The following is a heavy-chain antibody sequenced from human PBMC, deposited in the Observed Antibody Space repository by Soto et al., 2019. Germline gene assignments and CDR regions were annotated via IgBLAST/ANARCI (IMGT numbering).Heavy chain of an antibody. D-gene: IGHD4-17*01. CDR2: ISWNSGSI. CDR1: GFTFDDYA. CDR3: AKSMGYGGNSASVYYYYGMDV. V-gene: IGHV3-9*01. J-gene: IGHJ6*02. Sequence: EVQLVESGGGLVQPGRSLRLSCAASGFTFDDYAMHWVRQAPGKGLEWVSGISWNSGSIGYADSVKGRFTISRDNAKNYLSLQMNSLRAEDTALYYCAKSMGYGGNSASVYYYYGMDVWGQGTTVTVSS.